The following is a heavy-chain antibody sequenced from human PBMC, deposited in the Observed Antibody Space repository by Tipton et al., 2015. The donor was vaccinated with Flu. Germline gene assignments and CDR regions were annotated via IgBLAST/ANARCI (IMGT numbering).Heavy chain of an antibody. Sequence: TLPLTCAVSGYSISSGYYWGWIRQPPGKGLEWIGSIYHSGSTYYNPSLKSRVTISVDTSKNQFSLKLSSVTAADTAVYYCARVAWVPAAIFWFDPWGQGTLVTVSS. CDR1: GYSISSGYY. CDR3: ARVAWVPAAIFWFDP. D-gene: IGHD2-2*02. CDR2: IYHSGST. J-gene: IGHJ5*02. V-gene: IGHV4-38-2*01.